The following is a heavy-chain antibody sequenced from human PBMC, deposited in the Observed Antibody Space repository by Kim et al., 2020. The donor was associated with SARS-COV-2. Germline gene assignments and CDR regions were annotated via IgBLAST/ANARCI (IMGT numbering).Heavy chain of an antibody. D-gene: IGHD1-1*01. CDR2: IYNNDYT. J-gene: IGHJ6*02. CDR1: GGSIKSYS. CDR3: ARVATAGTPFYAYTMDV. V-gene: IGHV4-59*01. Sequence: SETLSLTCTVFGGSIKSYSLTWIRQPPGKGLEWNAYIYNNDYTNYNPSLKSRVTVSVDRSKSQFSLTLTSVTAADTAVYFCARVATAGTPFYAYTMDVWGQGASVTVSS.